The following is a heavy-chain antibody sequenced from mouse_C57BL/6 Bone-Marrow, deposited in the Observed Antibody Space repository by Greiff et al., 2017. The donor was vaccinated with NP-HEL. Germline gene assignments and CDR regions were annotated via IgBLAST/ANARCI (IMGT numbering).Heavy chain of an antibody. CDR1: GYTFTSYW. CDR2: IDPSDSET. Sequence: VKLQQPGAELVRPGSSVKLSCKASGYTFTSYWMHWVKQRPIQGLEWIGNIDPSDSETHYNQKFKDKATLTVDKSSSTAYMQLSSLTSEDSAVYYCARGDRLDYWGQGTTLTVSS. V-gene: IGHV1-52*01. J-gene: IGHJ2*01. CDR3: ARGDRLDY.